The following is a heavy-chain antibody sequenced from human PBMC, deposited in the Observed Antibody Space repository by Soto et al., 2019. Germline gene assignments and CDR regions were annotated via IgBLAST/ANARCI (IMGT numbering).Heavy chain of an antibody. J-gene: IGHJ4*02. V-gene: IGHV4-30-4*01. CDR2: IYYSGST. Sequence: PSETLSLTCTVSGGSISSGDYYWSWIRQPPGKGLEWIGYIYYSGSTYYNPSLKSRVTISVDTSKNQFSLKLSSVTAADTAVYYCARSVYYYDSSGYYYGRYFDYWGQGTLVTVSS. CDR1: GGSISSGDYY. D-gene: IGHD3-22*01. CDR3: ARSVYYYDSSGYYYGRYFDY.